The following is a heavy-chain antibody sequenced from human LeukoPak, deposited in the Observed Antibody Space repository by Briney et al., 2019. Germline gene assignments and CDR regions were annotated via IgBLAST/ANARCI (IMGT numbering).Heavy chain of an antibody. CDR1: GGSISSYY. Sequence: SETLSLTCTVSGGSISSYYWSWIRQPPVKGLEKIGYIYYSGSTNYSPSLKSRLTISVDKSKNQFSLKLSSVTAADTAVYYCARTYGSSGLGYFDLWGRGTLVAVCS. V-gene: IGHV4-59*01. CDR2: IYYSGST. D-gene: IGHD6-13*01. J-gene: IGHJ2*01. CDR3: ARTYGSSGLGYFDL.